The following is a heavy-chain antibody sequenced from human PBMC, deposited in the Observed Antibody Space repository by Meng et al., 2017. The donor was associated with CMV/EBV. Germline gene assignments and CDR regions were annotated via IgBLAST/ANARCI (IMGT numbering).Heavy chain of an antibody. CDR2: FYYSGST. CDR3: ARALLAGTTFLVFDP. V-gene: IGHV4-59*01. CDR1: GGPISSYY. D-gene: IGHD1-7*01. J-gene: IGHJ5*02. Sequence: SETLSLTCTASGGPISSYYWSWIRQPPGKGLEWFGYFYYSGSTNYNHSLKSRVTISVDTSKNHFSLKLSSVTAADTAVYYCARALLAGTTFLVFDPWGQGTLVTVSS.